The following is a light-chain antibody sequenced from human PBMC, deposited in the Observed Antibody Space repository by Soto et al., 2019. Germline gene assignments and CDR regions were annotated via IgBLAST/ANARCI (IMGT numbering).Light chain of an antibody. J-gene: IGLJ3*02. Sequence: QSALTQPASVSGSPGQSITISCTGTSSDVGGYNLVSWYQHDPGKAPKLMIYEGSKRPSGVSNRFSGSKSGNTASLTISGLQAEDEADYYCCSYAGSSTWVFGGGTKVTVL. CDR3: CSYAGSSTWV. CDR2: EGS. V-gene: IGLV2-23*01. CDR1: SSDVGGYNL.